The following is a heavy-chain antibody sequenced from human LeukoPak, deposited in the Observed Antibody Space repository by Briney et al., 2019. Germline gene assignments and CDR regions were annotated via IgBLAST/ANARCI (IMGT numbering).Heavy chain of an antibody. V-gene: IGHV4-4*07. Sequence: SETLSLTCTVSSGSISNYYWSWIRQPAGKGLEWIGRVSTSGSTNYNPSLKSRVTMSLDTSKNQFSLNLRSVTAADTAVYYCAREYPYYDILTGYFTSFNFDYWGQGTLVTVSS. CDR3: AREYPYYDILTGYFTSFNFDY. J-gene: IGHJ4*02. CDR1: SGSISNYY. D-gene: IGHD3-9*01. CDR2: VSTSGST.